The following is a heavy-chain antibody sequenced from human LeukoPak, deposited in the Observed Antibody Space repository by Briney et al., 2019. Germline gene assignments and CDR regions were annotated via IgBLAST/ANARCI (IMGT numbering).Heavy chain of an antibody. CDR3: AKDPIAYSSSWSWFDY. CDR2: ISWDGGST. J-gene: IGHJ4*02. Sequence: PGGSLRLSCAASGFTFDDYAMHWVRQAPGKGLEWVSLISWDGGSTYYADSVKGRFTISRDNSKNSLYLQMNSLRAEDTALYYCAKDPIAYSSSWSWFDYWGQGTLVTVSS. D-gene: IGHD6-13*01. V-gene: IGHV3-43D*03. CDR1: GFTFDDYA.